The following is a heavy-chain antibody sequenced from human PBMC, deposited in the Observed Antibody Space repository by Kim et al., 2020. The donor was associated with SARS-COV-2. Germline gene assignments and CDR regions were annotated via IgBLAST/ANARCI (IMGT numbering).Heavy chain of an antibody. CDR2: IYYSGST. CDR3: ARGQRITIFGVVREMDV. J-gene: IGHJ6*02. Sequence: SETLSLTCTVSGGSISSYYWSWIRQPPGKGLEWIGYIYYSGSTNYNPSLKSRVTISVDTSKNQFSLKLSSVTAADTAMYYCARGQRITIFGVVREMDVWGQGTTVTVSS. V-gene: IGHV4-59*13. D-gene: IGHD3-3*01. CDR1: GGSISSYY.